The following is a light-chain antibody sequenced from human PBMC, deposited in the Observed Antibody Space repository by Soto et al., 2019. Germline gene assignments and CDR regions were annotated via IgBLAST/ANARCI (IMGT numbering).Light chain of an antibody. V-gene: IGLV2-8*01. CDR2: EVS. Sequence: PHPPSTSGSPGQSVTIPFPRTNREVGDYNYVSRYQQHPGKAPKLMIYEVSMRPSGVPDRFSGSKSANTASLIVSGLQAEDEADYYCSSYVGSSNSVVFGGGTKVTVL. J-gene: IGLJ2*01. CDR1: NREVGDYNY. CDR3: SSYVGSSNSVV.